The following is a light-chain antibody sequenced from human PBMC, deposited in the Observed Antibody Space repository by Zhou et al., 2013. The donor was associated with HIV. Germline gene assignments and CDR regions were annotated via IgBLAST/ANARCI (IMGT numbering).Light chain of an antibody. CDR1: RPIRNY. J-gene: IGKJ2*03. CDR2: SAS. CDR3: QHSYSSLYS. Sequence: DIQMTQSPFSLSASVGDRVTITCRASRPIRNYLNWYQQKPGKAPKLLISSASSLESGLSSRFSGSGSGTDFTLTISSLQSEDFATYYCQHSYSSLYSFGQGTKLEIK. V-gene: IGKV1-39*01.